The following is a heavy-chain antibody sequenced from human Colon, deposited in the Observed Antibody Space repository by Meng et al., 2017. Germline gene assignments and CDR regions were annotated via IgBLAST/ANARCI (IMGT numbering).Heavy chain of an antibody. CDR3: ATGLRHGDWFDP. Sequence: QRGGAGLLQPSETLSPTCAVSGGSFSGFYWSWIRQPPGKGLEWIGEIDHFGISNYNSSLKGRLTMSVDTSKKQISLTLTSVTAADTAVYYCATGLRHGDWFDPWGPGTLVTVSS. V-gene: IGHV4-34*02. D-gene: IGHD4-17*01. CDR1: GGSFSGFY. J-gene: IGHJ5*02. CDR2: IDHFGIS.